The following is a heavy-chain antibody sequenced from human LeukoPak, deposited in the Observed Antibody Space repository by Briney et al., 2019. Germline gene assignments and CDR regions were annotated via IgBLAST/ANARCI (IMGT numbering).Heavy chain of an antibody. V-gene: IGHV3-7*01. CDR1: GFNFSTYW. J-gene: IGHJ4*02. CDR2: IKEDGSEI. Sequence: PGRSLRLSCTASGFNFSTYWMTWVRQVPGKGLEWVANIKEDGSEIYYVDAVKGRFSISRDNAKTSLYLQMHSLSVADTGLYYCVTGQTGRHPYFFDYWGQGTLVTVSS. D-gene: IGHD3-10*01. CDR3: VTGQTGRHPYFFDY.